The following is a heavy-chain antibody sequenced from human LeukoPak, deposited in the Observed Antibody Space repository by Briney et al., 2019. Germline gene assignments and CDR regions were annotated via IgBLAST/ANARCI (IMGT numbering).Heavy chain of an antibody. J-gene: IGHJ4*01. CDR1: WICFASLGVG. Sequence: SGPSLVKAKHPLSLTFTITWICFASLGVGVWWVWQPLGKALECIALNYWDEDKRYRPSLRRSLNITHDTTKNRVDLTMTNIDPVTTATYFCADSPEYHRKAHFDSWGHGTLVTVSS. V-gene: IGHV2-5*02. D-gene: IGHD1-14*01. CDR2: NYWDEDK. CDR3: ADSPEYHRKAHFDS.